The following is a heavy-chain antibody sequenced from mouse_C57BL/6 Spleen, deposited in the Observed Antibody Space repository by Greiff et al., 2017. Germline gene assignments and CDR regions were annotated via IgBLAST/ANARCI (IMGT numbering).Heavy chain of an antibody. CDR1: GFTFSDYG. Sequence: EVMLVESGGGLVKPGGSLKLSCAASGFTFSDYGMHWVRQAPEQGLEWVAYISSGSSTIYYADTVKGRFTISRDNAKNTLFLQMTSLRSEDTAMYYCASEGYGSSYEAWFAYWGQGTLVTVSA. CDR3: ASEGYGSSYEAWFAY. J-gene: IGHJ3*01. V-gene: IGHV5-17*01. CDR2: ISSGSSTI. D-gene: IGHD1-1*01.